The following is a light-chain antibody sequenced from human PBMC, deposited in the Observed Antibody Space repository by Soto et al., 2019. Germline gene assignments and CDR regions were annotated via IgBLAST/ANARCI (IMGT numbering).Light chain of an antibody. CDR1: QSISNY. CDR2: DAS. V-gene: IGKV3-11*02. CDR3: QQYGDSIT. Sequence: EIVLTQSPATLSLSPGERATLSCRASQSISNYLAWYQQKPGQAPRLLIYDASNRATGIPARFSGSVSGRDHTLTISRLDPEDSAVYYCQQYGDSITFGGGTKLEIK. J-gene: IGKJ4*01.